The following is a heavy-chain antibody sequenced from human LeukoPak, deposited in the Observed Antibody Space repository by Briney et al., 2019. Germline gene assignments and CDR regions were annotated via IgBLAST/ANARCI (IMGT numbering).Heavy chain of an antibody. Sequence: GGSLRLSCAASGFTFSSYWMSWVRQAPGKGLEWVANIKQDGSEKYYVDSVKGRFTISRDNAKNSLYLQMNSLRAEDTAVYYCARDLFGFIDTSSWYFDLWGRGTLVTVSS. J-gene: IGHJ2*01. CDR1: GFTFSSYW. CDR3: ARDLFGFIDTSSWYFDL. CDR2: IKQDGSEK. V-gene: IGHV3-7*03. D-gene: IGHD6-13*01.